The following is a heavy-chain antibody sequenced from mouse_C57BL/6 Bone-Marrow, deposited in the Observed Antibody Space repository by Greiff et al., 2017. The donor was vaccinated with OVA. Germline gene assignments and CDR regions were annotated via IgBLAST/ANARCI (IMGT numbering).Heavy chain of an antibody. CDR3: ARYDGYYLTWFAY. J-gene: IGHJ3*01. Sequence: VQLQESGAELVKPGASVKISCKASGYAFSSYWMNWVKQRPGKGLEWIGQIYPGDGDTNYNGKFKGKATLTADKSSSTAYMQLSSLTSEDSAVYFCARYDGYYLTWFAYWGQGTLVTVSA. V-gene: IGHV1-80*01. D-gene: IGHD2-3*01. CDR1: GYAFSSYW. CDR2: IYPGDGDT.